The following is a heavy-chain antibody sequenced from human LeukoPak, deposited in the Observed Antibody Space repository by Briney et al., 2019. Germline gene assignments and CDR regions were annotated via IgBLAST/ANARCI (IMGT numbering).Heavy chain of an antibody. V-gene: IGHV4-59*08. Sequence: PSETLSLTCTVSGGSISSYYWSWIRRPPGKGLEWIGYIYYSGSTNYNPSLKSRVTISVDTSKNQFSLKLSSVTAADTAVYYCARRNRDGYNYDYWGQGTLVTVSS. J-gene: IGHJ4*02. CDR1: GGSISSYY. CDR3: ARRNRDGYNYDY. CDR2: IYYSGST. D-gene: IGHD5-24*01.